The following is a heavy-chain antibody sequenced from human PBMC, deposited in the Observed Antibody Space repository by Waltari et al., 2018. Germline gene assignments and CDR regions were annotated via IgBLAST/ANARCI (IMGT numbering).Heavy chain of an antibody. J-gene: IGHJ4*02. D-gene: IGHD5-18*01. CDR1: GYTFTGYY. CDR2: INPNSGGT. Sequence: QVQLVQSGAEVKKPGASVKVSCKASGYTFTGYYMHWGRQAPGQGLEWMGRINPNSGGTNYAQKFQGRVTMTRDTSISTAYMELSRLRSDDTAVYYCARSQDSYGDDYYFDYWGQGTLVTVSS. V-gene: IGHV1-2*06. CDR3: ARSQDSYGDDYYFDY.